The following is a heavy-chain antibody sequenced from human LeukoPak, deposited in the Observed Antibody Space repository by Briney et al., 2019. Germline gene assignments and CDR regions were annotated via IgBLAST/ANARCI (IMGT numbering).Heavy chain of an antibody. CDR2: ISSSSSYI. J-gene: IGHJ5*02. Sequence: GGSLRLSCAASGFTFSSYSMNWVRQAPGKGLEWVSSISSSSSYIYYADSVKGRFTISRDNAKNSLYLQMNSLRAEDTAVYYCARDLGGGYCSGGSCYPPLSVDPWGQGILVTVSS. CDR3: ARDLGGGYCSGGSCYPPLSVDP. CDR1: GFTFSSYS. D-gene: IGHD2-15*01. V-gene: IGHV3-21*01.